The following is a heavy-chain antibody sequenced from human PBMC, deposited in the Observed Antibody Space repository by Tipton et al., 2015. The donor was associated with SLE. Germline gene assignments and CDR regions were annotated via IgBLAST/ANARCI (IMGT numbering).Heavy chain of an antibody. D-gene: IGHD2-15*01. CDR2: IFSKGST. CDR1: GYSISSGYY. Sequence: GSLRLSCAVSGYSISSGYYWGWIRQPPGKGLEWIGRIFSKGSTNSNLSLKSRVTISADTSKNQFSLKLNSVTDADTGVYYCAREHISSLRDAFEVWGQGTMVTVSS. V-gene: IGHV4-38-2*02. CDR3: AREHISSLRDAFEV. J-gene: IGHJ3*01.